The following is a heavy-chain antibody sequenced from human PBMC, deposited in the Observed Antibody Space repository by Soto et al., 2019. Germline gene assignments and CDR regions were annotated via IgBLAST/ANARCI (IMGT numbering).Heavy chain of an antibody. V-gene: IGHV3-48*01. CDR1: GFTFSSYS. D-gene: IGHD2-21*02. Sequence: GGSLRLSCAASGFTFSSYSMNWVRQAPGKGPEWVSYISSSSSTIYYADSVKGRFTISRDNAKNSLYLQMNSLRAEDTAVYYCASRDRHDYWGQGTLVTVSS. CDR2: ISSSSSTI. CDR3: ASRDRHDY. J-gene: IGHJ4*02.